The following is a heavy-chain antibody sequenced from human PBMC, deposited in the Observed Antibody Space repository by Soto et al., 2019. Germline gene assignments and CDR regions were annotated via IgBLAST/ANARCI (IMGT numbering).Heavy chain of an antibody. CDR2: VHHSGTT. CDR1: GGSFSGYY. D-gene: IGHD3-9*01. V-gene: IGHV4-34*01. J-gene: IGHJ6*02. CDR3: VRQKGFFDWSSHVTGPGGMDV. Sequence: QVQLQQWGAGLLKPSETLSLTCAVNGGSFSGYYWNWIRQSAGKGLEWIGRVHHSGTTNYNPSLKSHLPISLDTSKNPFSLQLNSVTAADTAMYYCVRQKGFFDWSSHVTGPGGMDVWGQGTSVTVSS.